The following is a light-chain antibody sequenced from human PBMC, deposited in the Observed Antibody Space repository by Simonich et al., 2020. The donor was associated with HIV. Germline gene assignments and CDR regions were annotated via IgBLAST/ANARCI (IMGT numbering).Light chain of an antibody. CDR3: QSYDSSLSASVV. CDR1: SSNIGAGYD. V-gene: IGLV1-40*01. J-gene: IGLJ2*01. Sequence: QSVLTQPPSVSGAPGQRVTISCTGSSSNIGAGYDVHWYQQLPGTAPKLLIYDNNNRPSGVPDRFSCSKSGTSASLAITGLQAEDEADYYCQSYDSSLSASVVFGGGTKLTVL. CDR2: DNN.